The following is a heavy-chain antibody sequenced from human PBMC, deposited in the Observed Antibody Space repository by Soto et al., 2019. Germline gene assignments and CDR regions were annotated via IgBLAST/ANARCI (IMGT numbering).Heavy chain of an antibody. Sequence: QVQLQESGPGLVKPSQTLSLTCTVSGGSISSGDYYWSWIRQPPGKGLEWIGYIYYSGSTYYNPSLKSRVTISVDTSKTQFSLKLSSVTAADTAVYYGARGDSSGYYYEFYFDYWGQGTLVTVSS. CDR2: IYYSGST. D-gene: IGHD3-22*01. CDR1: GGSISSGDYY. CDR3: ARGDSSGYYYEFYFDY. V-gene: IGHV4-30-4*01. J-gene: IGHJ4*02.